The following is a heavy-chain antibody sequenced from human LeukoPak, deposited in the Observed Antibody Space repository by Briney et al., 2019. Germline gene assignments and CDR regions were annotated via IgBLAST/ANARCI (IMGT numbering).Heavy chain of an antibody. J-gene: IGHJ4*02. CDR2: IKQDGRAK. CDR3: ARCPYDSTGYYSVPSHLDY. Sequence: GGSLRLSCAASGFTFSSYWMTWVRQAPGKGLEWVANIKQDGRAKYYVDSLRGRFSISRDNVKNSLFLQMNSLSDDDTAVYYCARCPYDSTGYYSVPSHLDYWGQGTLVTVSS. V-gene: IGHV3-7*01. CDR1: GFTFSSYW. D-gene: IGHD3-22*01.